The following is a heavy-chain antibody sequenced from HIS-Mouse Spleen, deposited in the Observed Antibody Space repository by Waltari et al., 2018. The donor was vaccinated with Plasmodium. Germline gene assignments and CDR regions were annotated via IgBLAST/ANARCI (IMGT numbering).Heavy chain of an antibody. J-gene: IGHJ3*02. CDR3: AKGLAVAGTYAFDI. V-gene: IGHV3-23*01. D-gene: IGHD6-19*01. CDR2: ISGSGGST. CDR1: GFPFSSSP. Sequence: EVQLLESGGGLVQHGGSMRLSCAASGFPFSSSPMRWVLPAPGKVLEWVSAISGSGGSTYYADSVKGRFTISRDNSKNTLYLQMNSLRAEDTAVYYCAKGLAVAGTYAFDIWGQGTMVTVSS.